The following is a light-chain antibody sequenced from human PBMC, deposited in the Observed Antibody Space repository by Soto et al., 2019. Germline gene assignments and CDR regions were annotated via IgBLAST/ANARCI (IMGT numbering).Light chain of an antibody. J-gene: IGKJ2*01. CDR1: QSISNW. CDR2: GAS. CDR3: QQYDSRPNT. Sequence: DIQMIQSPSTLSASVGDRVTITCRTSQSISNWLAWYQQKPGKAPKLLISGASSLESGVPSRFSGSGSGTEFTLTISSLQPDDFATYYCQQYDSRPNTFGQGTKLEIK. V-gene: IGKV1-5*01.